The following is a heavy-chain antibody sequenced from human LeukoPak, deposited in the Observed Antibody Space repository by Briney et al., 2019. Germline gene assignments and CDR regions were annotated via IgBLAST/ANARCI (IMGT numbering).Heavy chain of an antibody. Sequence: ASVKASCKASGYTFTSYGISWVRQAPGQGLEWMGWISAYNGNTNYAQKLQGRVTMTTDTSTSTAYMELRSLRSDDTAVYYCAKGMGIAVASPFDYWGQGTLVTVSS. V-gene: IGHV1-18*01. CDR3: AKGMGIAVASPFDY. CDR2: ISAYNGNT. J-gene: IGHJ4*02. CDR1: GYTFTSYG. D-gene: IGHD6-19*01.